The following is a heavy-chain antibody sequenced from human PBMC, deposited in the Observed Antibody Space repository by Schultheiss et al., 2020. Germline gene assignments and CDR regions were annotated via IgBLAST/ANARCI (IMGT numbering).Heavy chain of an antibody. CDR3: AKTYYYDSSGYSRGDY. V-gene: IGHV3-33*08. CDR2: IAYDGTNK. D-gene: IGHD3-22*01. J-gene: IGHJ4*02. CDR1: GFTFSNYG. Sequence: GGSLRLSCAASGFTFSNYGMHWVRQAPGKGLEWVAVIAYDGTNKYQADSVKGRVTISRDNSKNTLYLQMNSLRAEDTAVYYCAKTYYYDSSGYSRGDYWGQGTLVTVSS.